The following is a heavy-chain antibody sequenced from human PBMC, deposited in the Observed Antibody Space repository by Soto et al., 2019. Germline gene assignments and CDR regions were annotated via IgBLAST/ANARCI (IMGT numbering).Heavy chain of an antibody. D-gene: IGHD5-12*01. V-gene: IGHV4-39*01. CDR3: ARQNRGYSGYDYRWFDP. CDR1: GGSISSSSYY. Sequence: SETLSLTCTVSGGSISSSSYYWGWIRQPPGKGLEWIGSIYYSGSTYYNPSLKSRVTISVDTSKNQFSLKLSSVTAADTAVYYCARQNRGYSGYDYRWFDPWGQGTLVTVSS. CDR2: IYYSGST. J-gene: IGHJ5*02.